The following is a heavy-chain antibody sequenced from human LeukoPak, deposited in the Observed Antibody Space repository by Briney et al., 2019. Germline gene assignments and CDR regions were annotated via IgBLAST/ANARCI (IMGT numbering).Heavy chain of an antibody. CDR1: GGSFSGYY. CDR2: INHSGST. D-gene: IGHD4-17*01. CDR3: ARYGDLYYFDY. J-gene: IGHJ4*02. Sequence: KPSETLSLTCAVYGGSFSGYYWSWIRQPPGKGLEWIGEINHSGSTNYNPSLKSRVTISVDTSKNQFSLKLSSVTAADTAVYYCARYGDLYYFDYWGQGTLVTVSS. V-gene: IGHV4-34*01.